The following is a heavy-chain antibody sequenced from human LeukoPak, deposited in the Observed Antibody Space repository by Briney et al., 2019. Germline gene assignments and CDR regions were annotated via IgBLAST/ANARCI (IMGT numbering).Heavy chain of an antibody. V-gene: IGHV3-23*01. CDR3: AKARGAAAVYFDY. D-gene: IGHD6-13*01. CDR1: GFTFSSYA. J-gene: IGHJ4*02. Sequence: GGSLRLSCAASGFTFSSYAMSWVRQAPGKGLKWVSAISGSAGSTYYADSVRGRFTISRDNSKNTLYLQMNSLRAEDTAVYYCAKARGAAAVYFDYWGQGTLVTVSS. CDR2: ISGSAGST.